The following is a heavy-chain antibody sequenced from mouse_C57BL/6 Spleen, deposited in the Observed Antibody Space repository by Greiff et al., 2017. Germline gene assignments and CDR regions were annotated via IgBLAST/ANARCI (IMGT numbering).Heavy chain of an antibody. V-gene: IGHV1-9*01. J-gene: IGHJ2*01. CDR3: ARRGYYYGSSSDY. CDR2: ILPGSGST. Sequence: QVQLKQSGAELMKPGASVKLSCKATGYTFTGYWIEWVKQRPGHGLEWIGEILPGSGSTNYNEKFKGKATFTADTSSNTAYMQLSSLTTEDSSIYYCARRGYYYGSSSDYWGQGTTLTVAS. D-gene: IGHD1-1*01. CDR1: GYTFTGYW.